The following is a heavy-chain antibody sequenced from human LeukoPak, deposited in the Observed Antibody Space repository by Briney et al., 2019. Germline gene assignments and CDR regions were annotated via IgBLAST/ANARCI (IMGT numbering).Heavy chain of an antibody. CDR3: ARDPDYGAVDY. Sequence: GGSLRLSCAASGFTFSSYAMHWVRQAPGKGLEYVSAISSNGGSTYYANSVKGRFTISRDNSKNTLYLQMGSLRAEDMAVYYCARDPDYGAVDYWGQGTLVTVSS. CDR1: GFTFSSYA. D-gene: IGHD3-16*01. CDR2: ISSNGGST. J-gene: IGHJ4*02. V-gene: IGHV3-64*01.